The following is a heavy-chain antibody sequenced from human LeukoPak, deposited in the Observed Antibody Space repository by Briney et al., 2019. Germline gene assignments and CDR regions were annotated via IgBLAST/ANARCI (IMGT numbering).Heavy chain of an antibody. D-gene: IGHD3-22*01. V-gene: IGHV4-34*01. Sequence: SETLSLTCAVYGGSFSGYYWSWIRQPPGKGLEWIGEINHSGSTNYNPSLKSRVTISVDTSKNQSSLKLSSVTAADTAVYYCARGYYDSSGYYPPYYFDYWGQGTLVTVSS. CDR1: GGSFSGYY. CDR3: ARGYYDSSGYYPPYYFDY. J-gene: IGHJ4*02. CDR2: INHSGST.